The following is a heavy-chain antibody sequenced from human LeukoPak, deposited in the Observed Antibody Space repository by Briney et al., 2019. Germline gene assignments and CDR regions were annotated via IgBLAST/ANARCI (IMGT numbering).Heavy chain of an antibody. V-gene: IGHV3-74*01. CDR2: INSDGSGT. J-gene: IGHJ5*02. Sequence: GGSLRLSYAASGFTFSSYWMHWVRQAPGKGLVWVSRINSDGSGTSYADSVKGRFTISRDNAKNTLYPQMNSLRAEDTAVYYCARGVGYCSSTSCYWWFDPWGQGTLVTVSS. CDR1: GFTFSSYW. D-gene: IGHD2-2*01. CDR3: ARGVGYCSSTSCYWWFDP.